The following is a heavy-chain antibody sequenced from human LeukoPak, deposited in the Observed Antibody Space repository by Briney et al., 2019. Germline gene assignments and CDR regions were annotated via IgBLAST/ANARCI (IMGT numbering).Heavy chain of an antibody. J-gene: IGHJ4*02. D-gene: IGHD6-13*01. CDR2: IYYSGST. CDR1: GGSISSSSYY. Sequence: SETLSLTCTVSGGSISSSSYYWGWSRQPPGKGLEWIGTIYYSGSTNYNPSLKSRVTISVDTSKNQFSLKLTSVTAADTAVYYCARSQQLIRTFDSWGQGTLVTVSS. CDR3: ARSQQLIRTFDS. V-gene: IGHV4-39*07.